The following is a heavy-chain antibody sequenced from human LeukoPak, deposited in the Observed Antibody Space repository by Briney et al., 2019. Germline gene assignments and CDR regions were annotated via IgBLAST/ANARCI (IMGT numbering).Heavy chain of an antibody. V-gene: IGHV3-21*01. CDR3: ARTANFAAGYYIDY. J-gene: IGHJ4*02. D-gene: IGHD6-13*01. CDR2: ISGSSRHK. CDR1: GFTFSSYT. Sequence: GGSLRLSCAASGFTFSSYTMNWVRQAPGKGLEWVSHISGSSRHKYYADSEKGRFTISRDNAKNSLYLQMNSLRAEATAVYYCARTANFAAGYYIDYWGQGTLVTVSS.